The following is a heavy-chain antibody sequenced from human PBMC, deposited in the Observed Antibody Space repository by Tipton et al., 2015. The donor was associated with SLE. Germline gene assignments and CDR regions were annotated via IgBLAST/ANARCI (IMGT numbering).Heavy chain of an antibody. Sequence: QLVQSGAEVKKPGASVKVSCKASGYTFSSHDINWVRQATGQGLEWMGWMNANSGNTDYAQKFQGRVTMTRDTSISTAYMELRSLRSDDTAVYYCAREGSVAGMNDYWGQGTLVTVSS. V-gene: IGHV1-8*01. D-gene: IGHD6-19*01. CDR1: GYTFSSHD. CDR2: MNANSGNT. J-gene: IGHJ4*02. CDR3: AREGSVAGMNDY.